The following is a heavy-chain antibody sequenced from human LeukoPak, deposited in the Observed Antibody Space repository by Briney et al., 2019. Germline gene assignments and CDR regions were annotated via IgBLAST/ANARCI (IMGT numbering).Heavy chain of an antibody. V-gene: IGHV3-23*01. CDR3: AKDPRTHSSSWFLWVY. Sequence: PGGSLRLSCAASGFTFSSYAMSWVRQAPGKGLEWVSAISGSGGSTYYADSVKGRFTISRDNSKNTLYLQMNSLRAEDTAVYYCAKDPRTHSSSWFLWVYWGQGTLVTVSS. CDR1: GFTFSSYA. J-gene: IGHJ4*02. CDR2: ISGSGGST. D-gene: IGHD6-13*01.